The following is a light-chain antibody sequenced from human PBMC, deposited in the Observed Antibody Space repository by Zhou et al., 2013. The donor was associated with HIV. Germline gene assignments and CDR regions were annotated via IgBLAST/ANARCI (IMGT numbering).Light chain of an antibody. CDR2: AAS. V-gene: IGKV1-27*01. J-gene: IGKJ1*01. CDR1: QAIFNY. CDR3: QKXDSVPRX. Sequence: EIQMTQSPSTLSASVGDRVTISCRASQAIFNYLAWYQQKPGEVPNLLIYAASTLQSGVPSRFTGSGSGTEFTLTINDLQPEDVATYYCQKXDSVPRXFGPGTRVKSN.